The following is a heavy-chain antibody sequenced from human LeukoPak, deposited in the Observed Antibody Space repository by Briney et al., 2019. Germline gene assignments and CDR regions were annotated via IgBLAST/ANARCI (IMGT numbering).Heavy chain of an antibody. CDR2: LWYDGSNK. CDR1: GFTFSSYA. V-gene: IGHV3-33*08. J-gene: IGHJ4*02. CDR3: ARVGLVAATGDY. D-gene: IGHD2-15*01. Sequence: GGSLRLSCAASGFTFSSYAMHWVRQAPGKGLEWVAVLWYDGSNKYYADSVRGRFTISRDNSKNTLYLQMNSLRAEDTAVYYCARVGLVAATGDYWGQGTLVTVSS.